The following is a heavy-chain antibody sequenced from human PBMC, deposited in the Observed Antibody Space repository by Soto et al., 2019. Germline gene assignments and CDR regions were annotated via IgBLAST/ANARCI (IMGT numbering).Heavy chain of an antibody. V-gene: IGHV1-8*01. CDR1: GYTFTSYD. CDR2: MNPNSGNT. J-gene: IGHJ6*02. Sequence: GASVKVSCKASGYTFTSYDINWVRQATGQGLGWMGWMNPNSGNTGYAQKFQGRVTMTRNTSISTAYMELSSLRSEDTAVYYCARFGELFRGYSGMDVWGQGTTVTVSS. D-gene: IGHD3-10*01. CDR3: ARFGELFRGYSGMDV.